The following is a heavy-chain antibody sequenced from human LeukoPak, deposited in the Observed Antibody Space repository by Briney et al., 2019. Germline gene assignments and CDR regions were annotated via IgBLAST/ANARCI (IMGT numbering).Heavy chain of an antibody. CDR1: GATSSTNA. CDR2: IIPIFGTA. CDR3: ARSVDTAMVPFDY. V-gene: IGHV1-69*05. J-gene: IGHJ4*02. Sequence: PSLKVSCKASGATSSTNAIAWLGQPLGQGLEWMGGIIPIFGTANYAQKFQGRVTITTDESTSTAYMELSSLRSEDTAVYYCARSVDTAMVPFDYWGQGTLVTVSS. D-gene: IGHD5-18*01.